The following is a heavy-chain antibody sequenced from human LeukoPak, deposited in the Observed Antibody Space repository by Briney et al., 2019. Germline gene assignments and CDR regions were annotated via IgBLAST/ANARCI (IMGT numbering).Heavy chain of an antibody. Sequence: SVNVSCKSSAGTFSSYAISWVRQPPGQGHEWMGVIIPIFGTANYAQKFHGRVTSTADKSTSTAFIELSSLRSEDTDVYYCAVSIAAAVLLPLIDYWGQGAMVTVCS. CDR3: AVSIAAAVLLPLIDY. J-gene: IGHJ4*02. D-gene: IGHD6-13*01. CDR1: AGTFSSYA. CDR2: IIPIFGTA. V-gene: IGHV1-69*06.